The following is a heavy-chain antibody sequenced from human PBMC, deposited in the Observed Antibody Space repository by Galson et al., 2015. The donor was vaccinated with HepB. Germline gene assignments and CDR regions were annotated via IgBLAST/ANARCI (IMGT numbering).Heavy chain of an antibody. CDR1: GFSFSSYA. V-gene: IGHV3-23*01. CDR2: ISGSGGST. D-gene: IGHD6-19*01. Sequence: LSCAASGFSFSSYAMSWVRQAPGKGLEWVSGISGSGGSTDYADSVKGRFTISRDNSKNTLYLQMNSLRAEDTAVYYCAKRRAGDLWGQGTMVTVSS. CDR3: AKRRAGDL. J-gene: IGHJ3*01.